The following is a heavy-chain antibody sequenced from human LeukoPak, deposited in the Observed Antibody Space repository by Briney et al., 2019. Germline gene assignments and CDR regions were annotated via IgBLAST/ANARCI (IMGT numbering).Heavy chain of an antibody. V-gene: IGHV4-59*01. CDR2: IHYSGFS. CDR3: ARDLHGGNSGLGY. D-gene: IGHD4-23*01. CDR1: GGSISSYY. J-gene: IGHJ1*01. Sequence: SETLSLTCTVSGGSISSYYWSWIRQPPGKGLEWIGYIHYSGFSNYNPSLKSRVTISVDTSKNQFSLKLSFVTSADTAVYYCARDLHGGNSGLGYWGQGTLVTVSS.